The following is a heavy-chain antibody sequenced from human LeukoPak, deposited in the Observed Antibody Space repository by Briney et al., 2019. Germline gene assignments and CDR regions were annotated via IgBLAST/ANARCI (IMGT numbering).Heavy chain of an antibody. Sequence: GGFLRLSCAASVFTFSSYCINWVRHAPWKGREWVLSISSSSSYIYYADSVKGRFTISRDNAKNSLYLQMNSLRAEDTAVYYCARIRGYSYGYIDYWGQGTLVTVSS. D-gene: IGHD5-18*01. V-gene: IGHV3-21*01. CDR3: ARIRGYSYGYIDY. J-gene: IGHJ4*02. CDR1: VFTFSSYC. CDR2: ISSSSSYI.